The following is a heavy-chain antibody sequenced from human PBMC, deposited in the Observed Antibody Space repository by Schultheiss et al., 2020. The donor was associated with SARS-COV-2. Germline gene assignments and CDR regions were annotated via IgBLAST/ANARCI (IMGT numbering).Heavy chain of an antibody. J-gene: IGHJ4*02. CDR3: ARDGHWNYVRYFDY. CDR2: ISWNSGSI. D-gene: IGHD1-7*01. Sequence: GGSLRLSCAASGFTFSSYAMHWVRQAPGKGLEWVSGISWNSGSIGYADSVKSRFTISRDNAKNSLYLQMNSLRAEDTAVYYCARDGHWNYVRYFDYWGQGTLVTVSS. CDR1: GFTFSSYA. V-gene: IGHV3-9*01.